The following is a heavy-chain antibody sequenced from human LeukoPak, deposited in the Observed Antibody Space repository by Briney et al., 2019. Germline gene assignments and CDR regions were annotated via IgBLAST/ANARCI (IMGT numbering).Heavy chain of an antibody. CDR1: GGSPNSYY. V-gene: IGHV4-59*01. D-gene: IGHD5-12*01. CDR3: ARTVSGYYFNA. J-gene: IGHJ5*02. Sequence: SETLSLTCTVSGGSPNSYYWSWIRQSPGKGLEWIGYVAYSGSTNYNPSHKSRVTISLDTSKNQFSLKLSSVTAADTAVYYCARTVSGYYFNAWGPGTLVTVSS. CDR2: VAYSGST.